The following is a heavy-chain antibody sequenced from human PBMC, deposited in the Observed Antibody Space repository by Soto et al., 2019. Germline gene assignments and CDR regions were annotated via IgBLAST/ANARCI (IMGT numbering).Heavy chain of an antibody. CDR2: ILPIFGTP. V-gene: IGHV1-69*13. D-gene: IGHD5-18*01. CDR1: GGTFSNSA. CDR3: ATPAEAMDTAMLKGLAH. J-gene: IGHJ4*02. Sequence: GASVKVSCKASGGTFSNSAIIWVQQPPVQALEWMGGILPIFGTPNYAQKFQGRLTISADEFSRTAYMELNILRSEDTAVYCCATPAEAMDTAMLKGLAHWGQGSLVTVSS.